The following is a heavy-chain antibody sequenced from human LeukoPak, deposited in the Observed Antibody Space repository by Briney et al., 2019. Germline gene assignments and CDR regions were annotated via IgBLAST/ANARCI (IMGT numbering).Heavy chain of an antibody. CDR2: ISSSSSYI. J-gene: IGHJ6*02. V-gene: IGHV3-21*01. Sequence: GGSLRLSCAASGFTFSSYSMNWVRQAPGKGLEWVSSISSSSSYIYYADSVKGRFTISRDNAKNSLYLQMNSLRAEDTAVYYCARVLGTVTPSTRYYYYGMDVWGQGTTVPVSS. D-gene: IGHD4-17*01. CDR3: ARVLGTVTPSTRYYYYGMDV. CDR1: GFTFSSYS.